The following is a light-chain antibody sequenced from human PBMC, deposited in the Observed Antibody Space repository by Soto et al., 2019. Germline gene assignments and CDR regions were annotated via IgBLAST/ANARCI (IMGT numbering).Light chain of an antibody. V-gene: IGKV3-15*01. CDR1: QSVTTN. CDR3: QQYNNWPPYT. Sequence: EIMMTQSPATLSASPGERATLSCRASQSVTTNLAWYQKKPGQAPRLLIYNAFTRATGIAARCSGSGSGTDFTLTISSLQSEDFAVYYCQQYNNWPPYTFGQGTKLEIK. J-gene: IGKJ2*01. CDR2: NAF.